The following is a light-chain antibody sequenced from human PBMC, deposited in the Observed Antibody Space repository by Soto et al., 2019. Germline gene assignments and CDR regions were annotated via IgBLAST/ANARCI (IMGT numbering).Light chain of an antibody. CDR3: QSYDSHLSGSL. J-gene: IGLJ2*01. CDR1: SSNIGAGYG. V-gene: IGLV1-40*01. CDR2: NYV. Sequence: QSVLTQPRSVSGAPGQRVTICCAGTSSNIGAGYGVHWYQQLPGRAPKLLIHNYVNRPSGVPDRFSGSKSGTSASLAITGLQGDDEGDYYCQSYDSHLSGSLFGGGTKLTVL.